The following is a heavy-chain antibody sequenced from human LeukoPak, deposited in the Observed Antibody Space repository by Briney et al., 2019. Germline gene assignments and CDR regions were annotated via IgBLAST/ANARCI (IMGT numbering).Heavy chain of an antibody. CDR1: GFTFNSYA. J-gene: IGHJ4*02. CDR3: AKRKAAAGISYYFDY. Sequence: GGSLRLSCAASGFTFNSYAMSWVRQAPGKGLEWVSAISGSGGSTYYADSVKGRFTISRDNSKNTLYLQMNSLRAEDTAVYYCAKRKAAAGISYYFDYWGQGTLVTVSS. V-gene: IGHV3-23*01. CDR2: ISGSGGST. D-gene: IGHD6-13*01.